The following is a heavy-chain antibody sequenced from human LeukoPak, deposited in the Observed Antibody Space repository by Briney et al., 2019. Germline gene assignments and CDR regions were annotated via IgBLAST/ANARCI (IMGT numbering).Heavy chain of an antibody. Sequence: PSETLSLTCTVSGGSISSSSYYWSWIRQPAGKGLEWIGRIYTSGSTNYNPSLKSRVTMSVDTSKNQFSLKLSSVTAADTAVYYCARDRGLTITRGLFDYWGQGTLVTVSS. CDR2: IYTSGST. CDR1: GGSISSSSYY. D-gene: IGHD5-12*01. J-gene: IGHJ4*02. V-gene: IGHV4-61*02. CDR3: ARDRGLTITRGLFDY.